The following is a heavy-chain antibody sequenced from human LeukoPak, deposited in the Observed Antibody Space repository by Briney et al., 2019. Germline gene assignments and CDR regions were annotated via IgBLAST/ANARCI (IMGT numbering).Heavy chain of an antibody. CDR1: GYTFTSYG. J-gene: IGHJ4*02. CDR2: ISAYNGNT. V-gene: IGHV1-18*01. Sequence: GASVKVSCKASGYTFTSYGISWVRQAPGQGLEWMGWISAYNGNTNYAQKLQGRVTMTTDTSTSTAYMELRSLRSDDTAVYYCARVPYCSGGSCPGDYWGQGTLVTVPS. D-gene: IGHD2-15*01. CDR3: ARVPYCSGGSCPGDY.